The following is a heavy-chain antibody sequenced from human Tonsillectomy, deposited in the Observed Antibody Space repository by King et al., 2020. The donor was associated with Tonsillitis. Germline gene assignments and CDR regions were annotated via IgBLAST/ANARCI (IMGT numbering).Heavy chain of an antibody. CDR3: ARDSYYDGSGYSDS. CDR2: INPNSGGT. Sequence: QLVQSGAEVKKPGASVKVSCKASGYTFTDYYRHWVRQAPGQGLEWMGWINPNSGGTNYAQQFQGRVTLTKDTSISTAYMELSRLRSDDNDTAVYDCARDSYYDGSGYSDSWGQGTLVTVSS. V-gene: IGHV1-2*02. CDR1: GYTFTDYY. J-gene: IGHJ4*02. D-gene: IGHD3-22*01.